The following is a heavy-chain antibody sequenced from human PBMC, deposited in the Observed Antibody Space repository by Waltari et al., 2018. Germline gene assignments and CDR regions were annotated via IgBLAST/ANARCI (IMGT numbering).Heavy chain of an antibody. Sequence: QVQLVQSGSELKKPGASVKVSCKASGYIFTNYAMNWVRQAPGQGLEWRGWINTKTGNPTYAQGFIGRFVFSLDTSVSTASLQISSLKAEDTAVYYCARGIQLWGRGSWYFDNWGQGTLVTVSS. CDR2: INTKTGNP. V-gene: IGHV7-4-1*02. D-gene: IGHD3-16*01. CDR3: ARGIQLWGRGSWYFDN. CDR1: GYIFTNYA. J-gene: IGHJ4*02.